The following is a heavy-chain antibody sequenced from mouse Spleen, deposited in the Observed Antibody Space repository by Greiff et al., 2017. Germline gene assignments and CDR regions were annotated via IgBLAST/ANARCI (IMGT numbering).Heavy chain of an antibody. J-gene: IGHJ4*01. Sequence: QVQLKQPGAELVRPGSSVKLSCKASGYTFTSYWMDWVKQRPGQGLEWIGNIYPSDSETHYNQKFKDKATLTVDKSSSTAYMQLSSLTSEDSAVYYCARDLSNSYAMDYWGQGTSVTVSS. CDR3: ARDLSNSYAMDY. V-gene: IGHV1-61*01. D-gene: IGHD2-5*01. CDR1: GYTFTSYW. CDR2: IYPSDSET.